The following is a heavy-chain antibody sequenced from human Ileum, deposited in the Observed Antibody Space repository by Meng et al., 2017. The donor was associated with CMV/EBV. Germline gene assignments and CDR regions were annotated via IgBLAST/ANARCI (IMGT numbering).Heavy chain of an antibody. CDR1: GGTFSSYG. Sequence: SGGTFSSYGIRWVRQAPGQGLEWMGGIIPIFGTANYAQKFQGRVTITTDESTSTAYMELSSLRSEDTAVYYCARAPIFGVVTPPDYWGQGTLVTVSS. V-gene: IGHV1-69*05. J-gene: IGHJ4*02. D-gene: IGHD3-3*01. CDR3: ARAPIFGVVTPPDY. CDR2: IIPIFGTA.